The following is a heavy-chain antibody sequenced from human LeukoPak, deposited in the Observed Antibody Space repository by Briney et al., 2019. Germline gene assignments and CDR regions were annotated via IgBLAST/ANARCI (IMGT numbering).Heavy chain of an antibody. D-gene: IGHD3-22*01. Sequence: GSLRLSCAASGFTFSSYSMNWVRQAPGKGLEWVSSISSSSSYIYYADSVKGRFTISRDNAKNSLYLQMNSLRAEDTAVYYCARDLGYYDSSGYFNWGQGTLLTVSS. J-gene: IGHJ4*02. CDR2: ISSSSSYI. CDR1: GFTFSSYS. V-gene: IGHV3-21*01. CDR3: ARDLGYYDSSGYFN.